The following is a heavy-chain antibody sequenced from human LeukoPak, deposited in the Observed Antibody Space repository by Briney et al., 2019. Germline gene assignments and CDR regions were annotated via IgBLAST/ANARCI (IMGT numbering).Heavy chain of an antibody. CDR1: GFTFSSYA. V-gene: IGHV3-30-3*01. CDR2: ISYDGSNK. J-gene: IGHJ5*02. CDR3: ARASLPYCSSTSCYGRFDP. Sequence: PGGSLRLSCAASGFTFSSYAMHWVRQAPGKELEWVAVISYDGSNKYYADSVKGRFTISRDNSKNTLYLQMNSLRAEDTAVYYCARASLPYCSSTSCYGRFDPWGQGTLVTVSS. D-gene: IGHD2-2*01.